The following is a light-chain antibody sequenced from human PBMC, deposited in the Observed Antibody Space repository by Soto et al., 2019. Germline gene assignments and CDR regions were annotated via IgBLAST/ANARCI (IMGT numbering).Light chain of an antibody. V-gene: IGLV2-8*01. J-gene: IGLJ1*01. Sequence: QSALTQPPSASGSPGQSVTISCTGTSSDVGAYNYVSWYQHHPGKAPKLIIFEVNKRPSGVPDRFSGSKFGNTASLTVSGIKAEDEAAYYCNSYTGWIYVFGTGTKVTVL. CDR3: NSYTGWIYV. CDR2: EVN. CDR1: SSDVGAYNY.